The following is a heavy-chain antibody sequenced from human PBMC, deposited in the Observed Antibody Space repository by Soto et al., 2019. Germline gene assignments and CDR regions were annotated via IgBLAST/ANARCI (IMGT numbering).Heavy chain of an antibody. CDR3: ARAPLNYYYYYMDV. Sequence: SETLSLTCAVYGGSFSGYYWSWIRQPPGKGLEWIGEINHSGSTNYNPSLKSRVTISVDTSKNQFSLKLSSVTAADTAVYYCARAPLNYYYYYMDVWGKGTTVTVSS. CDR2: INHSGST. J-gene: IGHJ6*03. CDR1: GGSFSGYY. V-gene: IGHV4-34*01.